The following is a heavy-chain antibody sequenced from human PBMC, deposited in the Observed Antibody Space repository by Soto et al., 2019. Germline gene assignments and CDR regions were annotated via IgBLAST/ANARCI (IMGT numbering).Heavy chain of an antibody. CDR1: GYSFSNFW. J-gene: IGHJ5*02. D-gene: IGHD2-2*01. CDR3: ARFFGSTPFFFDP. Sequence: GGSLKISCKASGYSFSNFWIGWVRQIPGKGVEWMGRIYPCDSDIRHSPSFQGPATISADKSTSTAYLQWSSLTASDTAMYFFARFFGSTPFFFDPWGPGTLVTVSS. V-gene: IGHV5-51*01. CDR2: IYPCDSDI.